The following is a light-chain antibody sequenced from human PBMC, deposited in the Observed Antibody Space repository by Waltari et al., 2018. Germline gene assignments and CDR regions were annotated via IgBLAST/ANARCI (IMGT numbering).Light chain of an antibody. J-gene: IGKJ3*01. CDR2: GAS. CDR3: QQYNNWPPFT. V-gene: IGKV3-15*01. CDR1: QSVSSN. Sequence: EIVMTRSPATLSVSPGERATLPCRASQSVSSNLAWYQQKHGQAPRLLIYGASTRATGIPARFSGSGSGTEFTLTISSMQSEDFAVYYCQQYNNWPPFTFGPGTKVDIK.